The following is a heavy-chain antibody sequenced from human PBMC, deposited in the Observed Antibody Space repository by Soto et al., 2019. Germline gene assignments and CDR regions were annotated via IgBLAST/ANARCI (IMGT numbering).Heavy chain of an antibody. Sequence: EVQLLESGGGLVQPGGSLRLSCAASGFTFSSYAMSWVRQAPGKGLEWVSAISGSGGSTYYADSVKGRFTISRDNSKNTLYLQMNSLRAEDTALYYCAKDLYQINTAAGDLDAFDISGQGTMVTVSS. D-gene: IGHD6-13*01. CDR2: ISGSGGST. CDR1: GFTFSSYA. J-gene: IGHJ3*02. V-gene: IGHV3-23*01. CDR3: AKDLYQINTAAGDLDAFDI.